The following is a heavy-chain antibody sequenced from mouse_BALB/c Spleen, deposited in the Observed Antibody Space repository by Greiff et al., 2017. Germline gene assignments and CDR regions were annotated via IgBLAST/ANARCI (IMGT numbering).Heavy chain of an antibody. V-gene: IGHV1-39*01. D-gene: IGHD1-1*01. CDR1: GYSFTDYI. Sequence: VQLQQTGPELVKPGASVKISCKASGYSFTDYIMLWVKQSHGKSLEWIGNINPYYGSTSYNLKFKGKATLTVDKSSSTAYMQLNSLTSEDSAVYCCARYGSTYAMDYWGQGTSVTVSS. CDR3: ARYGSTYAMDY. J-gene: IGHJ4*01. CDR2: INPYYGST.